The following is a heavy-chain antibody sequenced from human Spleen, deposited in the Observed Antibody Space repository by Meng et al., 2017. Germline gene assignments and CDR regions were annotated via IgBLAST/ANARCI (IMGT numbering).Heavy chain of an antibody. D-gene: IGHD2-21*02. J-gene: IGHJ6*02. Sequence: SETLSLTCAVYGRSFSGYYWSWIRQPPGKGLEWIGEINHSGSTNYNPSLKSRVTISVDTSKNQFSLKLSSVTAADTAVYYCAGGAVVTLIFYHAMDVWGQGTTVTVSS. CDR1: GRSFSGYY. CDR2: INHSGST. CDR3: AGGAVVTLIFYHAMDV. V-gene: IGHV4-34*01.